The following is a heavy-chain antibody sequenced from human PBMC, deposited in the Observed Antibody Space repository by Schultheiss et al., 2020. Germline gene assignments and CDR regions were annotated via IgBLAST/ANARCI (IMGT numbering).Heavy chain of an antibody. Sequence: SQTLSLTCAVYGGSFSGYYWSWIRQPPGKGLEWIGEINHSGSTNYNPSLKSRVTISVDTSKNQFSLKLSSVTAADTAVYYCARISTIWLPGYFDYWGQGTLVTVSS. D-gene: IGHD3-3*02. CDR1: GGSFSGYY. V-gene: IGHV4-34*01. CDR3: ARISTIWLPGYFDY. J-gene: IGHJ4*02. CDR2: INHSGST.